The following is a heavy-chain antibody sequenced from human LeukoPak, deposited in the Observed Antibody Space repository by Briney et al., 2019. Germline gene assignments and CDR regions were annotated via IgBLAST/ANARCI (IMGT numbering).Heavy chain of an antibody. CDR1: GGSFSGYY. V-gene: IGHV3-23*01. J-gene: IGHJ5*02. Sequence: ETLSLTCAVYGGSFSGYYWSWIRQPPGKGLEWVSAISGSGGSTYYADSVKGRFTISRDNSKNTLYLQMNSLRAEDTAVYYCAKEFGYGSGSYYNVLNWFDPWGQGTLVTVSS. CDR3: AKEFGYGSGSYYNVLNWFDP. CDR2: ISGSGGST. D-gene: IGHD3-10*01.